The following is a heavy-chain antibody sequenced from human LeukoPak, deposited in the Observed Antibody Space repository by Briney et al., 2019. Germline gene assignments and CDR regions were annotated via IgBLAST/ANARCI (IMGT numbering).Heavy chain of an antibody. Sequence: HPGGSLRLSCAASGFTFSSYAMSWVRQAPGKGLEWVSAISGSGGSTYYADSVKGRFTISRDNSKNTLYLQMNSLRAEDTAVYYCAKDALLVPQADLDYWGQGTLVTVSS. CDR3: AKDALLVPQADLDY. D-gene: IGHD6-13*01. CDR2: ISGSGGST. J-gene: IGHJ4*02. CDR1: GFTFSSYA. V-gene: IGHV3-23*01.